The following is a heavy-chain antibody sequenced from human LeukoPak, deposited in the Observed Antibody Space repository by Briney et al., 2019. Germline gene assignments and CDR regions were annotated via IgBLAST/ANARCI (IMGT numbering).Heavy chain of an antibody. CDR1: RFTFSSYE. Sequence: GGCLRLSCAASRFTFSSYEMNWVRQAPGKGLEWVSYISSSGSTIDYVDSVKGRFTSYRDNAKNSLYLQMNSLRAEDTAVYYCASLGAYDYVWGSYRPLTDYWGQGTLVTVSS. CDR2: ISSSGSTI. J-gene: IGHJ4*02. D-gene: IGHD3-16*02. V-gene: IGHV3-48*03. CDR3: ASLGAYDYVWGSYRPLTDY.